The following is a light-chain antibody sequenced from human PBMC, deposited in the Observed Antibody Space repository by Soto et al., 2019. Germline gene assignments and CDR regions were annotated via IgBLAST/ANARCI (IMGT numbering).Light chain of an antibody. J-gene: IGKJ1*01. V-gene: IGKV3-20*01. CDR1: QSVSSSY. Sequence: DIVFTQSPCTLSLSPGERATLSCRASQSVSSSYLAWYQQKPGQAPGLLIYGASSRATGIPDRFSGSGSGTDFTLTISRLEPEDFALYYCQQYATPHGPFGQGTKV. CDR3: QQYATPHGP. CDR2: GAS.